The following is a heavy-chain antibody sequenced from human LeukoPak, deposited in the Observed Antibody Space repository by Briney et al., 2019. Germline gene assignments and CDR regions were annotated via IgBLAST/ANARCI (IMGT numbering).Heavy chain of an antibody. V-gene: IGHV1-18*01. CDR3: ARGVKKIAARPLDS. CDR2: NSAYNDNT. CDR1: GYTFTNYG. D-gene: IGHD6-6*01. Sequence: ASVKVSCTASGYTFTNYGIIWVRQAPGRGLEWMGWNSAYNDNTNYAQKFQGRISMARDTSINTAYMELRRLRSEDTAVYYCARGVKKIAARPLDSWGQGTLITVSS. J-gene: IGHJ4*02.